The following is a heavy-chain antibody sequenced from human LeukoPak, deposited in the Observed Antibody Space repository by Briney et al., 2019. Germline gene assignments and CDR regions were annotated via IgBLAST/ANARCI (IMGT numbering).Heavy chain of an antibody. D-gene: IGHD2-2*01. CDR2: INPNSGGT. CDR1: GYTFTGYY. J-gene: IGHJ4*02. V-gene: IGHV1-2*02. CDR3: ARDVRGIVVVPAAEFDY. Sequence: ASVKVSCKASGYTFTGYYMHWVRQAPGQGLEWMGWINPNSGGTNYAQKFQGRVTMTRDTSISTAYMELSRLRSDDTAVYYCARDVRGIVVVPAAEFDYWGQGTLVTVSS.